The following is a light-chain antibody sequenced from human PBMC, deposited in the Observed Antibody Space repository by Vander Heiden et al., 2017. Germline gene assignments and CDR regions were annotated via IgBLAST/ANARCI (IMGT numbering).Light chain of an antibody. Sequence: SYFLPHPPSLSVSPGKTDRSTCGGKNIGSKSVHGYQQKPGQAPVLVVYDDSDGPSGIPERFSGSNSGNTATLTISRVEAGDEADYYCQVWDSSSDHYVFGTGTKVTVL. J-gene: IGLJ1*01. CDR2: DDS. V-gene: IGLV3-21*03. CDR1: NIGSKS. CDR3: QVWDSSSDHYV.